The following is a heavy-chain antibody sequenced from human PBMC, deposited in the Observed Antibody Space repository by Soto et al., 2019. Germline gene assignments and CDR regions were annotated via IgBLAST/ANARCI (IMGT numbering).Heavy chain of an antibody. J-gene: IGHJ4*02. CDR3: AKMAGYCSGGSCYHGAYYYFDY. D-gene: IGHD2-15*01. CDR2: ISGSGGST. CDR1: GFTFSSYA. V-gene: IGHV3-23*01. Sequence: GGSLRLSCAASGFTFSSYAMSWVRQAPGKGLEWVSAISGSGGSTFYADSVKGRFTISRDNSKNTLYLQMNSLRAEDTAVYYCAKMAGYCSGGSCYHGAYYYFDYWGQGTLVTVSS.